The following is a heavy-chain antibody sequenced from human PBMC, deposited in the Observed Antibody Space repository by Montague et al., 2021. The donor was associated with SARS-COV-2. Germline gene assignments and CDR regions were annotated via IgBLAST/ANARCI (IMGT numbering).Heavy chain of an antibody. CDR2: LSSSGDST. Sequence: SLRLSCAASGFTFSSYDMSWVRQAPGKGLEWVSALSSSGDSTFYADSVQGRFTISRDNRKNTLYLQMNSLRAEDTAVYHCAIYTVATNRWRWFDPWGQGSLVTVSS. D-gene: IGHD6-19*01. V-gene: IGHV3-23*01. CDR1: GFTFSSYD. CDR3: AIYTVATNRWRWFDP. J-gene: IGHJ5*02.